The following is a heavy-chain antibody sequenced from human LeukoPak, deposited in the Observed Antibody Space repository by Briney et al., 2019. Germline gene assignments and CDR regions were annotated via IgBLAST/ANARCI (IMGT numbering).Heavy chain of an antibody. J-gene: IGHJ6*03. Sequence: PGGSLRLSCAASGFTFSNYAMSWVRQPPGKGLEWVSLISGSGDTTYYADSVKGRFTISRDNSKNTLYLQMNSLRAEDTAVYYCAKDPAAGNYYYYYMDVWGKGTTVTISS. V-gene: IGHV3-23*01. CDR3: AKDPAAGNYYYYYMDV. CDR2: ISGSGDTT. CDR1: GFTFSNYA. D-gene: IGHD6-13*01.